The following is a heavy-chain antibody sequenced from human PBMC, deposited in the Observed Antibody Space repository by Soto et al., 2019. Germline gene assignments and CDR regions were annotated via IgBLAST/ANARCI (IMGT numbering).Heavy chain of an antibody. CDR3: TRGGGNQLGDCYDN. D-gene: IGHD2-21*02. V-gene: IGHV3-30*04. CDR1: GFTFSSYT. J-gene: IGHJ4*02. CDR2: IYYDGSQK. Sequence: QVQLVESGGGVVQPGRSLRLSCAASGFTFSSYTMHWVRQAPGKGLEWVALIYYDGSQKYYADSVKGRFTISRDNYKKMMNLDMNSLRTEDTAVYYCTRGGGNQLGDCYDNWGQGTLVTVSS.